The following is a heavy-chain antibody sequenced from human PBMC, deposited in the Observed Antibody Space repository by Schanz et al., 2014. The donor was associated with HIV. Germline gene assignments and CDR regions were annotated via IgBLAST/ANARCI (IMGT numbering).Heavy chain of an antibody. D-gene: IGHD1-26*01. CDR3: ATGPGLVGANVY. J-gene: IGHJ4*02. CDR2: IIPVFGTR. Sequence: QVQLLQSGAEVKKPGSSVKVSCKASGGTFSSSAISWVRQAPGQGLEWMGAIIPVFGTRNYAQRFQGRVTITADDSISTAYMEVSSLRSEDTAVYYCATGPGLVGANVYWGQGTLVIVSS. V-gene: IGHV1-69*01. CDR1: GGTFSSSA.